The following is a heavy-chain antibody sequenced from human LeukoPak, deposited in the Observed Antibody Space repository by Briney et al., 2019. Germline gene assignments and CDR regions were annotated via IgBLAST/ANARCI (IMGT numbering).Heavy chain of an antibody. V-gene: IGHV1-2*02. J-gene: IGHJ6*03. Sequence: ASVKVSCKASGYTFTGYYMHWVRQAPGQGLEWMGWINPNSGGTDYAQKFQGRVTMTRDTSISTAYMELSRLRSDDTAVYYCARDSRYSSPYYMDVWAKGPRSPSP. D-gene: IGHD6-13*01. CDR3: ARDSRYSSPYYMDV. CDR1: GYTFTGYY. CDR2: INPNSGGT.